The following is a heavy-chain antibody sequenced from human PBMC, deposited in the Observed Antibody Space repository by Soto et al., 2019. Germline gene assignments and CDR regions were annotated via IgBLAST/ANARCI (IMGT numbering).Heavy chain of an antibody. Sequence: SETLSLTCTVSGGSISSSSYYWGLIRQPPGKGLEWIGSIYYSGSTYYNPSLKSRVTISLDTSKNQFSLKLSSVTAADTAVYYCAREGGYFDSSGSGVYHYHGVDVWGQGTTVTVSS. D-gene: IGHD3-22*01. CDR3: AREGGYFDSSGSGVYHYHGVDV. J-gene: IGHJ6*02. CDR2: IYYSGST. V-gene: IGHV4-39*02. CDR1: GGSISSSSYY.